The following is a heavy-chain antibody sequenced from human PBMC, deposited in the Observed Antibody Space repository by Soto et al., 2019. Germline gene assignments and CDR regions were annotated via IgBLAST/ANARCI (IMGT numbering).Heavy chain of an antibody. V-gene: IGHV5-51*01. J-gene: IGHJ4*02. Sequence: GESLKISCKGSGYNFANYWIGWVRQMPGKGPEWMGIIYPGDSDVRYSPSFEGQVTISADKSISTTYLQWKSLKASDSAMYHCARSYSRGGSYFVILDSWGQGTLVTVSS. CDR3: ARSYSRGGSYFVILDS. CDR1: GYNFANYW. CDR2: IYPGDSDV. D-gene: IGHD3-10*01.